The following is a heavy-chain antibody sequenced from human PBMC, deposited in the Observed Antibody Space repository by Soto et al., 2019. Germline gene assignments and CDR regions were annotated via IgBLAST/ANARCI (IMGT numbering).Heavy chain of an antibody. CDR1: GGSISSSSYY. V-gene: IGHV4-39*01. Sequence: QLQLQESGPGLVKPSETLSLTCTVSGGSISSSSYYWGWIRQPPGKGLEWIGSIYYSGSTYYNPSLKSRVTISVDTSKNQFSLKLSSVTAADTAVYYCARHYNVYGDYALDYWGQGTLVTVSS. CDR2: IYYSGST. CDR3: ARHYNVYGDYALDY. D-gene: IGHD4-17*01. J-gene: IGHJ4*02.